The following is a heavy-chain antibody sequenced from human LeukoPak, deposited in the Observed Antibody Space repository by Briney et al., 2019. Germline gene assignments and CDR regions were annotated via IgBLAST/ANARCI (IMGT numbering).Heavy chain of an antibody. CDR3: ARERDYYDSSGYDD. J-gene: IGHJ4*02. Sequence: GGSLRLSCAASGFTFSSYGMHWVRQAPGKGLEWVAVISYDGSNKYYADSVKGRFTISRDNSKNTLYLQMNSLRAEDTAVYYCARERDYYDSSGYDDWGQGTLVTVSS. CDR2: ISYDGSNK. D-gene: IGHD3-22*01. V-gene: IGHV3-30*03. CDR1: GFTFSSYG.